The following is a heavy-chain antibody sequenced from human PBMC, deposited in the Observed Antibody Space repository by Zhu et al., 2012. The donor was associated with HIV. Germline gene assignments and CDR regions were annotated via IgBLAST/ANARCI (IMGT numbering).Heavy chain of an antibody. CDR2: IYTSGST. D-gene: IGHD6-25*01. Sequence: GLEWIGYIYTSGSTNYNPSLKSRVTISVDTSKNQFSLKLSSVTAADTAVYYCARRSGDYWGQGTLVTVSS. V-gene: IGHV4-4*09. J-gene: IGHJ4*02. CDR3: ARRSGDY.